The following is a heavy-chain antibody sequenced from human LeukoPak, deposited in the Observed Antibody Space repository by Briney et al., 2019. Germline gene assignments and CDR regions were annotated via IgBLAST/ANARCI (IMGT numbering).Heavy chain of an antibody. J-gene: IGHJ4*02. CDR1: GFTFSSYS. D-gene: IGHD3-10*01. CDR3: ARDLPALWFGELSPLNDY. V-gene: IGHV3-21*01. Sequence: GGSLRLSCAASGFTFSSYSMNWVRQAPGKGLEWVSSISSSSSYIYYADSVKGRFTISRDNAKNSLYLQMNSLRAEDTAVYYCARDLPALWFGELSPLNDYWGQGTLVTVSS. CDR2: ISSSSSYI.